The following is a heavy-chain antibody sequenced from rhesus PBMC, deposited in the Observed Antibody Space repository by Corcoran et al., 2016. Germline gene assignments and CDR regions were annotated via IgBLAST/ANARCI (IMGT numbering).Heavy chain of an antibody. J-gene: IGHJ4*01. CDR1: GLSISPYGVG. CDR2: IYWDNDE. D-gene: IGHD1-26*01. CDR3: AHKPYKGWAETYFDY. Sequence: QVTLRESGPALIKPTQTLGLTCTFSGLSISPYGVGVVWIRQAPGMALEGLASIYWDNDEVYSTSLKYRLSIYKDTSKNQVVLTLTNVDPVDTATYYCAHKPYKGWAETYFDYWGQGVLVTVSS. V-gene: IGHV2S2*01.